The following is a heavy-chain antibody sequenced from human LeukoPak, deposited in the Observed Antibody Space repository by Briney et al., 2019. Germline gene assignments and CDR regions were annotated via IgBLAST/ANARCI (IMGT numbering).Heavy chain of an antibody. J-gene: IGHJ3*02. CDR3: ASLSGYNWNQNAFDI. D-gene: IGHD1-20*01. Sequence: GASVKVSCKASGYTFTGYYMHWVRQAPGQGLEWMGWINPNSGGTNYAQKFQGRVTMTRDTSTSTAYMELSRLRSDDTAVYYCASLSGYNWNQNAFDIWGQGTMVTVSS. CDR1: GYTFTGYY. CDR2: INPNSGGT. V-gene: IGHV1-2*02.